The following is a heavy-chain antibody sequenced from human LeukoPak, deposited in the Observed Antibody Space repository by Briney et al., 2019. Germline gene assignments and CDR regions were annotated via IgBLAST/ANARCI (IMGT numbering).Heavy chain of an antibody. CDR3: AREGTTIVVALDY. V-gene: IGHV3-30-3*01. CDR1: GFTFSSHV. D-gene: IGHD3-22*01. Sequence: GGSLRLSCAASGFTFSSHVMHWVRQAPGKGLEWVAVMSSDGSSKYYADSVKGRFTISRDNSKNTLYLQMKSLRAEDTAVYYCAREGTTIVVALDYWGQGTLVTVSS. CDR2: MSSDGSSK. J-gene: IGHJ4*02.